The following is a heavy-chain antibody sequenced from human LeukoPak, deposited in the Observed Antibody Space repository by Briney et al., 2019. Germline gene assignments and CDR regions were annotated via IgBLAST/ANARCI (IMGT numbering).Heavy chain of an antibody. Sequence: SETLSLTCTVSGGSVSSGSHYWSWIRQPPGKGLEWIGYIYYSGSTNYNPSLKSRVTISVDTSKNQFSLKLSSVTAADTAVYYCARGPPYYDFWSGYYTDYYYYMDVWGKGTTVTVSS. CDR1: GGSVSSGSHY. D-gene: IGHD3-3*01. V-gene: IGHV4-61*01. CDR2: IYYSGST. CDR3: ARGPPYYDFWSGYYTDYYYYMDV. J-gene: IGHJ6*03.